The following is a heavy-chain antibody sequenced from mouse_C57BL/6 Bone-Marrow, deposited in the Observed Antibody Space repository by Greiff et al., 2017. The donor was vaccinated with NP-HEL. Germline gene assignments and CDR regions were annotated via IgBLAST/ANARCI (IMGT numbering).Heavy chain of an antibody. CDR3: AREGGYYGSPFAY. V-gene: IGHV3-6*01. J-gene: IGHJ3*01. Sequence: EVQLQESGPGLVKPSQSLSLTCSVTGYSIISGYYWNWIRQFPGNKLEWMAYISYDGSNNYNPSLKNRISITRDISKNQFFLKLTSATTEDTATYYCAREGGYYGSPFAYWGQGTLVTVSA. CDR2: ISYDGSN. D-gene: IGHD1-1*01. CDR1: GYSIISGYY.